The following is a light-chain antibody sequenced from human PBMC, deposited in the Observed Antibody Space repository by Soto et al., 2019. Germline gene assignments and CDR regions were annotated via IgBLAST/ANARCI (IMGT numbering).Light chain of an antibody. CDR2: EVS. V-gene: IGLV2-23*02. CDR3: CSYAGSSTYYV. J-gene: IGLJ1*01. Sequence: QSALTQPASVSGSPGQSITISCTGTSSDVGSYNLVSWYQQHPGKAPELMIYEVSKRPSGVSNRFSGSKSGNTASLTISGLQVEDEADYYCCSYAGSSTYYVFGTGTKLTVL. CDR1: SSDVGSYNL.